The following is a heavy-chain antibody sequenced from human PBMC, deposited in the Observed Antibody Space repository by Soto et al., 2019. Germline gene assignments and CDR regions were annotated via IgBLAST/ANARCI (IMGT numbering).Heavy chain of an antibody. CDR1: GGSISSYY. Sequence: SETLSLTCTVSGGSISSYYWSWIRQPPGKGLEWIGYIYYSGSTNYNPSLKSRVTISVDTSKNQFSLKLSSVTAADTAVYYCARVRSSSWYHHTREIHKWFDPWGQGTLVTVSS. V-gene: IGHV4-59*01. CDR3: ARVRSSSWYHHTREIHKWFDP. J-gene: IGHJ5*02. D-gene: IGHD6-13*01. CDR2: IYYSGST.